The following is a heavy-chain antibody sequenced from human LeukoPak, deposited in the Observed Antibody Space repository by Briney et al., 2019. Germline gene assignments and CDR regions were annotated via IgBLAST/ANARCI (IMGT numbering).Heavy chain of an antibody. Sequence: ASVKVSCKASGYTFTSYYMHWVRQAPGQGLEWMGIINPSGGSTSYAQKFQGRVTMTRDTSTSTVYMELSSLRSEDTAVYYCARDLYLTWIQLLGPFDYWGQGTLVTVSS. D-gene: IGHD5-18*01. V-gene: IGHV1-46*01. CDR1: GYTFTSYY. J-gene: IGHJ4*02. CDR2: INPSGGST. CDR3: ARDLYLTWIQLLGPFDY.